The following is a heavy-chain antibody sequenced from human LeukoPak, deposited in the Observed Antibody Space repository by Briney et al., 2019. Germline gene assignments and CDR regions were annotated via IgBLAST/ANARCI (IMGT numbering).Heavy chain of an antibody. Sequence: GESLKISCKGSGYSFTSYWIGWVRQMPGKGLEWMGIIYPGDSDSKYSPSSQGQVTISADKSINTAYLQWSSLKASDTAIYYCARVSGDFWSAQTKYYYYYYMDVWGKGTTVTVSS. CDR2: IYPGDSDS. D-gene: IGHD3-3*01. V-gene: IGHV5-51*01. CDR1: GYSFTSYW. J-gene: IGHJ6*03. CDR3: ARVSGDFWSAQTKYYYYYYMDV.